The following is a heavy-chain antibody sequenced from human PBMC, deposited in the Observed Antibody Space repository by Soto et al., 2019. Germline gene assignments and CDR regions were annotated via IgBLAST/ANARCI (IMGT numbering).Heavy chain of an antibody. Sequence: PGGSLRLSCAASGFTFSSYAMSWVRQAPRKGLEWVSAISGRGGSTYYADSVKGRFTISRDNSKNTQYLQMNSLRAEDTAVYYCAKPITITGMDDAFDIWGQGTMVTVSS. D-gene: IGHD3-10*01. CDR1: GFTFSSYA. J-gene: IGHJ3*02. V-gene: IGHV3-23*01. CDR3: AKPITITGMDDAFDI. CDR2: ISGRGGST.